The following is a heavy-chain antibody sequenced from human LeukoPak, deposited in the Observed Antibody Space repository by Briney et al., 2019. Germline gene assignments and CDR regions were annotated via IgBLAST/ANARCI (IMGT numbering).Heavy chain of an antibody. V-gene: IGHV1-69*13. CDR1: GGTFSSYA. D-gene: IGHD3-22*01. Sequence: SVKVSCKASGGTFSSYAISWVRQAPGQGLEWMGGIIPIFGTANYAQKFQGRVTITADESTSTAYMELSSLRSEDTAVYYCARDDFFPYDSSGYVFGGDYWGQGTLVTVSS. CDR3: ARDDFFPYDSSGYVFGGDY. CDR2: IIPIFGTA. J-gene: IGHJ4*02.